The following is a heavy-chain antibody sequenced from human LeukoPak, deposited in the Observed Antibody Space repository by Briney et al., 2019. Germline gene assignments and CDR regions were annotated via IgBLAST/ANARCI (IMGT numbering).Heavy chain of an antibody. V-gene: IGHV3-21*01. D-gene: IGHD6-13*01. CDR3: ARDRYSHDAFDI. Sequence: EGPLRLSCAASGFTFSSYGMHWVRQAPGKGLEWVSSISSSSSYIYYADSVKGRFTISRDNAKNSLYLQMNSLRAEDTAVYYCARDRYSHDAFDIWGQGTMVTVSS. CDR1: GFTFSSYG. J-gene: IGHJ3*02. CDR2: ISSSSSYI.